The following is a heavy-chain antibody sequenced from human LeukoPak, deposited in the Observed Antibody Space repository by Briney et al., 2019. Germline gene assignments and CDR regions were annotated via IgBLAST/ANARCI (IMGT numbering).Heavy chain of an antibody. CDR2: ISAYNGNT. D-gene: IGHD3-22*01. CDR3: ARDYYDSSGYSD. CDR1: GYTFTSYG. Sequence: ASVTVSCKASGYTFTSYGISWVRQAPGKGLEWMGWISAYNGNTNYAQKLQGRVTLTTDTSTSTAYMELRSLRSDDTAVYYCARDYYDSSGYSDWGQGTLVTVSS. V-gene: IGHV1-18*01. J-gene: IGHJ4*02.